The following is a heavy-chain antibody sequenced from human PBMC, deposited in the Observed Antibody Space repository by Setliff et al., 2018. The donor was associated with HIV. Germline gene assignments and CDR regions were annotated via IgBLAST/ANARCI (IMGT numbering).Heavy chain of an antibody. CDR3: STGPTRVSDGVADF. Sequence: GGSLRLSCAASGFTFSSYSMNWVRQAPGKGLEWVGRIKSNSDGGTSDYAAAVKDRFSFSRDDSKFMLYLQMDSLEIEDTAVYFCSTGPTRVSDGVADFWGPGTLVTVSS. CDR2: IKSNSDGGTS. J-gene: IGHJ4*02. V-gene: IGHV3-15*01. D-gene: IGHD2-8*02. CDR1: GFTFSSYS.